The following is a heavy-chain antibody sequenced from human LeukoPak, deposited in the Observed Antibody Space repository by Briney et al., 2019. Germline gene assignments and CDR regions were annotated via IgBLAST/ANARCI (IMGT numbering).Heavy chain of an antibody. V-gene: IGHV4-39*01. CDR2: IYYSGST. CDR3: ARQRRSSSGYYYNFDY. Sequence: PSETLSLTCTVSGGSISSYYWSWIRQPPGKGLEWIGSIYYSGSTYYNPSLKSRVTISVDTSKNQFSLKLSSVTAADTAVYYCARQRRSSSGYYYNFDYWGQGTLVTVSS. D-gene: IGHD3-22*01. J-gene: IGHJ4*02. CDR1: GGSISSYY.